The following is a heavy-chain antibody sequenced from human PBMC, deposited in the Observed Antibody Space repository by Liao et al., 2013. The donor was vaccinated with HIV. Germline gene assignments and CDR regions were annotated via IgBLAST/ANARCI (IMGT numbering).Heavy chain of an antibody. CDR1: GGSISSSSYY. CDR2: TQNRGST. CDR3: ARSGTDYYDSSGFFQH. Sequence: QLQLQESGPGLVKPSETLSLTCTVSGGSISSSSYYWGWIRQPPGKGLEYIGYTQNRGSTYYSPSLFSRVTILLDTSKNQFSLQLSSVTAADTAVYYCARSGTDYYDSSGFFQHWGQGTLVTVSS. D-gene: IGHD3-22*01. J-gene: IGHJ1*01. V-gene: IGHV4-61*05.